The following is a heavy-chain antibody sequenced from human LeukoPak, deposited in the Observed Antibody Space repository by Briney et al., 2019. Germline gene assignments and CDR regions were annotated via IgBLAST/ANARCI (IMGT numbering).Heavy chain of an antibody. CDR1: GGSLNTYS. J-gene: IGHJ6*02. CDR3: ARDRYPSMDV. D-gene: IGHD2-2*02. V-gene: IGHV4-59*01. CDR2: IYYSGST. Sequence: PSETLSLTCTVSGGSLNTYSWSWIRQPPGKGLEWIGYIYYSGSTNYNPSLKSRVTISVDTSKNQFFLKLSSVTAADTAVYYCARDRYPSMDVWGQGTTVTVSS.